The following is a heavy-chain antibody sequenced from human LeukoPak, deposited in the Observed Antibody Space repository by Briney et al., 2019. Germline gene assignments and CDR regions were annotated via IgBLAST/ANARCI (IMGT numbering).Heavy chain of an antibody. CDR1: GFTFSSYA. Sequence: GRSLRLSCAASGFTFSSYAMHWVRQAPGKGLEWVAVISYDGSNKYYADSVKGRFTISRDNSKNTLYLQMNSLRAEDTAVYYCARFQSPSSYFDYWGQGTLVTVSS. J-gene: IGHJ4*02. V-gene: IGHV3-30-3*01. CDR3: ARFQSPSSYFDY. D-gene: IGHD6-13*01. CDR2: ISYDGSNK.